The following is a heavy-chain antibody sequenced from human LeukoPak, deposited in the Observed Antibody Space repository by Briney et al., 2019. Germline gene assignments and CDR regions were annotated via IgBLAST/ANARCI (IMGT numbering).Heavy chain of an antibody. CDR1: GGSISSYY. CDR2: IYYSGST. V-gene: IGHV4-59*08. J-gene: IGHJ4*02. Sequence: SETLSLTCTVSGGSISSYYWSWIRQPPGKGLEWIGNIYYSGSTNYNPSLKSRVTISVDTSKNQFSLNLTSVTAADTAVYYCARYGAAIIARFDYWGRGTLVTVSS. CDR3: ARYGAAIIARFDY. D-gene: IGHD5-24*01.